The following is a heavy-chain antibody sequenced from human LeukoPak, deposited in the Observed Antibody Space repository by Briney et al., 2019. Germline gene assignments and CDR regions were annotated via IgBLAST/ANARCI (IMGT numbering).Heavy chain of an antibody. CDR1: GHSFTSYW. D-gene: IGHD4-17*01. CDR3: ARPTQDYGDYGDAFDI. J-gene: IGHJ3*02. CDR2: IYPGDSDT. Sequence: GESLKISCKGSGHSFTSYWIGWVRQMPGKGLGWMGIIYPGDSDTRYSPSFQGEVTISADKSISTAYLQWSSLKASDTAMYYCARPTQDYGDYGDAFDIWGQGTMVTVSS. V-gene: IGHV5-51*01.